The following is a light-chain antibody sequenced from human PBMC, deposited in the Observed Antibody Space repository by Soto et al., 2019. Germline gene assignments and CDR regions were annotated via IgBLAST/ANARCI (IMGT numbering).Light chain of an antibody. CDR2: AAS. CDR3: QPRNSYPLT. V-gene: IGKV1-9*01. J-gene: IGKJ5*01. CDR1: QGISSY. Sequence: DIQLTQSPSFLSASVGDRVTITCRASQGISSYLAWYQQKPGKAPKLLIYAASTLQSGVPSRFSSSGSGTEFTLTISSLQPEDFATSCCQPRNSYPLTFGRGPRLEIK.